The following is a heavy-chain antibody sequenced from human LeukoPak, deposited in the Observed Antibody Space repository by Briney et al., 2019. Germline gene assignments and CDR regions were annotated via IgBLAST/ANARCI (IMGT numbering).Heavy chain of an antibody. CDR3: ARDNLFTMVPGVNWFDP. Sequence: PGGSLRLSCAASGFTFSSYSMNWVRQAPGKGLEWVSSISSSSSYIYYADSVKGRFTISRDNAKNSLYLQMNSLRAEDTAVYYCARDNLFTMVPGVNWFDPWGQGTLVTVSS. J-gene: IGHJ5*02. V-gene: IGHV3-21*01. D-gene: IGHD3-10*01. CDR2: ISSSSSYI. CDR1: GFTFSSYS.